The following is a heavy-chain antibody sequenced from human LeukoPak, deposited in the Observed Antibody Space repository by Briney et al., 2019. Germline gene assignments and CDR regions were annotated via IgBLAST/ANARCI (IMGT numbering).Heavy chain of an antibody. CDR1: GFTFSSYA. J-gene: IGHJ4*02. V-gene: IGHV3-23*01. D-gene: IGHD3-10*01. Sequence: GGSLRLSCAASGFTFSSYAMSWVRQAPGKGLEWVSAISGSGGSTYYADSVKGRFTISRDNSKNTLCLQMNSLRAEDTAVYYCAKDSLPSGSYYNGSNWGQGTLVTVSS. CDR2: ISGSGGST. CDR3: AKDSLPSGSYYNGSN.